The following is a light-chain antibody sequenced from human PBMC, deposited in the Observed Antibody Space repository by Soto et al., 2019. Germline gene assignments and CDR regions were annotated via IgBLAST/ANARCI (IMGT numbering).Light chain of an antibody. J-gene: IGKJ1*01. Sequence: DIQMTQSKSSLSASVGDRVTSTCRASQRISSLLNWYQQKPGKAPNLLIYAASNLQSGVPSRFSGSGSGTEFTLTITSLQPEDFATYYCQQSYSTPRTFGQRTNVDI. CDR3: QQSYSTPRT. V-gene: IGKV1-39*01. CDR2: AAS. CDR1: QRISSL.